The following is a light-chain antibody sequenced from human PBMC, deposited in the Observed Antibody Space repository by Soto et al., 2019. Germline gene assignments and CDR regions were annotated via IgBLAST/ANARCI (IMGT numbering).Light chain of an antibody. V-gene: IGKV1-5*03. CDR2: KAS. Sequence: DILMTQSPTTLSASVGDRVTITCRASQSISSWLAWYQQKPGKAPKLLIYKASSLESGVSSSFSGSGSGTEFTLTIKSLQPDDFATYYCQNYNAYPYTFGQGTKLEIK. CDR1: QSISSW. CDR3: QNYNAYPYT. J-gene: IGKJ2*01.